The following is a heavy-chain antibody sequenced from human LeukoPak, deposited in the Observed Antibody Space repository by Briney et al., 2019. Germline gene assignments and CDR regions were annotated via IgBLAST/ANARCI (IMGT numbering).Heavy chain of an antibody. D-gene: IGHD6-19*01. J-gene: IGHJ6*02. V-gene: IGHV3-23*01. CDR2: ISGSGGST. CDR1: GFTFTDFA. Sequence: GGSLRLSCAASGFTFTDFAMHWVRQAPGKGLEWVSAISGSGGSTYYADSVKGRFTISRDNSKNTLYLQMNSLRAEDTAVYYCAKDPRSSGWYKVGMDVWGQGTTVTVSS. CDR3: AKDPRSSGWYKVGMDV.